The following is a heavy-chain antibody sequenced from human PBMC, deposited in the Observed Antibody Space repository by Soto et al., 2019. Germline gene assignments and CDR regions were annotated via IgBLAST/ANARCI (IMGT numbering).Heavy chain of an antibody. D-gene: IGHD6-13*01. CDR1: GGSISSSSYY. J-gene: IGHJ4*02. Sequence: QLQLQESGPGLVKPSETLSLTCTVSGGSISSSSYYWGWIRQPPGKGLEWIGSIYYSGSTYYNPSLKSRVTISVDTSKNQFSLKLSSVTAADTAVYYCARQSGYSSSWCFDYWGQGTLVTVSS. CDR3: ARQSGYSSSWCFDY. CDR2: IYYSGST. V-gene: IGHV4-39*01.